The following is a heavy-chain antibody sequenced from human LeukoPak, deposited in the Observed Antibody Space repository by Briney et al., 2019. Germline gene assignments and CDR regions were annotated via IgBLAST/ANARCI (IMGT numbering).Heavy chain of an antibody. CDR2: IWYDGSNK. CDR1: GFTFSSYG. V-gene: IGHV3-33*01. Sequence: PGGSLRPSCAASGFTFSSYGMHWVRQAPGKGLEWVAVIWYDGSNKYYADSVKGRFTISRDNSKNTLYLQMNSLRAEDTAVYYCARDPGTTQYAFDIWGQGTMVTVSS. J-gene: IGHJ3*02. D-gene: IGHD1-7*01. CDR3: ARDPGTTQYAFDI.